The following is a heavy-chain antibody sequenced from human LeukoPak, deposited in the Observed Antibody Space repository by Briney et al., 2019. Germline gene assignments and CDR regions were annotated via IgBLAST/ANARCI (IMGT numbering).Heavy chain of an antibody. Sequence: PSETLSLTCTVSGGSISSYYWSWIRQPAGKGLEWIGRIYTSGSTNYNPSLKSRVTMSVDTSKNQFSLKLSSVTAADTAVYYCAREYYDFWSGRLFDYWGQGTLVTVSS. V-gene: IGHV4-4*07. D-gene: IGHD3-3*01. CDR3: AREYYDFWSGRLFDY. CDR1: GGSISSYY. J-gene: IGHJ4*02. CDR2: IYTSGST.